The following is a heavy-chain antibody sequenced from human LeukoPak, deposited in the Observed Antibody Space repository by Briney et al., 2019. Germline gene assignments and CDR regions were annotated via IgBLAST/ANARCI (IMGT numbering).Heavy chain of an antibody. D-gene: IGHD2-2*01. CDR1: GFTLRTYA. V-gene: IGHV3-30*18. CDR3: AKLAPKYLRDIVMVPADQS. Sequence: PGGSLRLSCAASGFTLRTYAMHWVRQAPGKGLEWVVISSSVGSETSYADSVKGRFTISRDNSRNTLYLQMNSLRPEDTAVYYCAKLAPKYLRDIVMVPADQSWGQGTLVAVSS. J-gene: IGHJ5*02. CDR2: SSSVGSET.